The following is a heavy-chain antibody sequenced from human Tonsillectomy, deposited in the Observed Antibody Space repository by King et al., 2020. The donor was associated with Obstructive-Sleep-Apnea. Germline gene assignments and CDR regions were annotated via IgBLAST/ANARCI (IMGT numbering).Heavy chain of an antibody. Sequence: QLVQSGAEVKKPGASVKVSCKASGYTFTNYGISWVRQAPGQGLEWMGWISAYNGNTDYAQKVQGRVTMTTDTSTSTAYMELRSLRSVDTAVYYCARDIQFLYFGESFPYGMDVWGQGTTVTVSS. CDR3: ARDIQFLYFGESFPYGMDV. CDR2: ISAYNGNT. J-gene: IGHJ6*02. V-gene: IGHV1-18*01. D-gene: IGHD3-10*01. CDR1: GYTFTNYG.